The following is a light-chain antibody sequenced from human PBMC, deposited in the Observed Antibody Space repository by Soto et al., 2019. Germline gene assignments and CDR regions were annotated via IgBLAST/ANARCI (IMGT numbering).Light chain of an antibody. V-gene: IGKV1-5*03. J-gene: IGKJ1*01. CDR1: QSISSW. Sequence: DIQMTQSPSTLSASVGDRVTSTCRASQSISSWLAWYQQKPGKAPMLLIYKASSLESGVPSRFSGSGSGTEFTLTISSLQPDDFAPYYCQQYNNYAWTFGQGTKVEIK. CDR2: KAS. CDR3: QQYNNYAWT.